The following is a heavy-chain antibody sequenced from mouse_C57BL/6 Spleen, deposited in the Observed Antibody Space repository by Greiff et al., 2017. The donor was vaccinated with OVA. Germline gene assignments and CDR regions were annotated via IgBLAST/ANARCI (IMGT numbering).Heavy chain of an antibody. J-gene: IGHJ4*01. V-gene: IGHV5-9*01. CDR1: GFTFSSYT. CDR2: ISGGGGNT. CDR3: ARTPLHYYGNWGDAMDY. D-gene: IGHD1-2*01. Sequence: EVKLMESGGGLVKPGGSLKLSCAASGFTFSSYTMSWVRQTPEKRLEWVATISGGGGNTYYPDSVKGRFTISRDNAKNTLYLHMSSLRSEDTTWYYCARTPLHYYGNWGDAMDYWGQGTSVTVSS.